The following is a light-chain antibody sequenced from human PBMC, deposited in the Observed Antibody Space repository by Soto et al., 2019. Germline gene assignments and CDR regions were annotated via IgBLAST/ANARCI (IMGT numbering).Light chain of an antibody. Sequence: DIQITQSPSSVSASVGDRVTISCRASEDINSRLAWYQQKPGNAPKLLIYAAFILQSGVPSRFSGYGSGTDFTLSIGSLQPEDFATYYCQQADSFPITFGQGTRLEIK. CDR1: EDINSR. CDR2: AAF. J-gene: IGKJ5*01. CDR3: QQADSFPIT. V-gene: IGKV1-12*01.